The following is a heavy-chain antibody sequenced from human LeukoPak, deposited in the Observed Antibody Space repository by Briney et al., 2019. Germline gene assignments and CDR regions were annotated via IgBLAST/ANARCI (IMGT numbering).Heavy chain of an antibody. V-gene: IGHV4-38-2*01. J-gene: IGHJ4*02. Sequence: PSETLSLTCAVSGYSTSSGYYWGWIRQPPGKGLEWLGSIYHSGSTYYNPSLKSGVTISVDTSKDQFSLKLSSVTAADTAVYYCARIQQLVGTVDYWGQGTLVTVSS. CDR3: ARIQQLVGTVDY. CDR2: IYHSGST. D-gene: IGHD6-13*01. CDR1: GYSTSSGYY.